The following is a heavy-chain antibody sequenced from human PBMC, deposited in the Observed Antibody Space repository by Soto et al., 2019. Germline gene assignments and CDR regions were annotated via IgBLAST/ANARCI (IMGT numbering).Heavy chain of an antibody. J-gene: IGHJ3*02. CDR1: GFTFSNAW. CDR3: TTDWSITPGDPYAFDI. CDR2: IKSKTDGGTT. V-gene: IGHV3-15*01. Sequence: GGSLRLSCAASGFTFSNAWMSWVRQATGKGLEWVGRIKSKTDGGTTDYAAPVKGRFTISRDDSKNTLYLQMNSLKTEDTAVYYFTTDWSITPGDPYAFDIWGQGTMVTVSS. D-gene: IGHD1-20*01.